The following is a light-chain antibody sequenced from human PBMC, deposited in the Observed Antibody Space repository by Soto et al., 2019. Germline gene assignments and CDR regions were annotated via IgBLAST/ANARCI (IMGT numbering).Light chain of an antibody. CDR3: QQHSHWPPWT. J-gene: IGKJ1*01. V-gene: IGKV3-11*01. CDR2: GAS. Sequence: EVVLTQSPATLSLSPGERATLSCRASQNIRTFLDWYQQKPGHAPRLLIYGASNRATGIPARFSGSGSVTDFTLTISSLESEDFAVYYCQQHSHWPPWTFGQGTRVEI. CDR1: QNIRTF.